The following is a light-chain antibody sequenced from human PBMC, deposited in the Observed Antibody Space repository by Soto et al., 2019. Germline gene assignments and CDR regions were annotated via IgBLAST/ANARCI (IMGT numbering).Light chain of an antibody. CDR2: EVN. Sequence: QSALTQPPSASGSPGQSVAISCTGTSSDVGGYNYVSWYQQHPGKAPKLMIYEVNKRPSGVPDRFSGSKSGTTASLTVSGVQAEDEADYYCSSYAGSSNVFGTGTKVTVL. J-gene: IGLJ1*01. CDR3: SSYAGSSNV. CDR1: SSDVGGYNY. V-gene: IGLV2-8*01.